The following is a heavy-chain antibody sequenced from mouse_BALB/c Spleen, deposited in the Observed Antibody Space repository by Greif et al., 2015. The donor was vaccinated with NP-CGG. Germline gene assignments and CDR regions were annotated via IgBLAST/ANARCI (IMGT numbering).Heavy chain of an antibody. D-gene: IGHD4-1*01. CDR2: ICPGSGNT. V-gene: IGHV1-84*02. J-gene: IGHJ4*01. CDR3: ASRTGTEAMDY. Sequence: VQLQQSGPELVKPGASVKISCKASGYTFTDYYINWVKQKPGQGLEWIGWICPGSGNTKYNEKFKGKATLTVDTSSSTAYMQLSSLTSEDTAVYFCASRTGTEAMDYWGQGTSVTVSS. CDR1: GYTFTDYY.